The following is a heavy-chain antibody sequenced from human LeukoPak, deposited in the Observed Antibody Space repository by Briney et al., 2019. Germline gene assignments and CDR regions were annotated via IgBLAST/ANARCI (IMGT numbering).Heavy chain of an antibody. D-gene: IGHD1-1*01. V-gene: IGHV7-4-1*02. Sequence: GASVQVSCKASGYNFTNYDLNWVRQTPGQGLEWMGWINTNTGHPTYGQGFTARFVFSLDTSVSTAFLRISTLKPADTAIYYCATSLGAGSDAFALWGQGTMVTVSS. CDR3: ATSLGAGSDAFAL. J-gene: IGHJ3*01. CDR1: GYNFTNYD. CDR2: INTNTGHP.